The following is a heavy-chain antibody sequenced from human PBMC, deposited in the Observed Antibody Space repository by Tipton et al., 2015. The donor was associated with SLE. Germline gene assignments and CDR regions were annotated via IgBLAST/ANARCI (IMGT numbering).Heavy chain of an antibody. J-gene: IGHJ4*02. Sequence: GSLRLSCAASGFTFSSYSMNWVRQAPGKGLEWVSSISSSSSYIYYADSVKGRFTISRDNAKNSLYLQMNSLRAEDTAAYYCARDPLTGDPFDYWGQGTLVTVSS. D-gene: IGHD7-27*01. CDR1: GFTFSSYS. CDR3: ARDPLTGDPFDY. CDR2: ISSSSSYI. V-gene: IGHV3-21*01.